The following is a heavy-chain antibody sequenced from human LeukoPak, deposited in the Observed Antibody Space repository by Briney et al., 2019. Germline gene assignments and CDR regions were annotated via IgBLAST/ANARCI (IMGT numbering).Heavy chain of an antibody. CDR2: IYYSGST. Sequence: SETLSLTCTVSGGSICSGDYYWSWIRQPPGKGLEWIGYIYYSGSTYYNPSLKSRVTISVDTSKNQFSLKLSSVTAADTAVYYCARGDSSSWYFDYWGQGTLVTVSS. J-gene: IGHJ4*02. CDR1: GGSICSGDYY. V-gene: IGHV4-30-4*01. CDR3: ARGDSSSWYFDY. D-gene: IGHD6-13*01.